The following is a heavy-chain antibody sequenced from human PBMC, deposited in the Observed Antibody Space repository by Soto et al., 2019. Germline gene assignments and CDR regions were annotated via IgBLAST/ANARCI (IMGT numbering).Heavy chain of an antibody. J-gene: IGHJ3*02. V-gene: IGHV4-59*01. CDR1: GGSISSYY. Sequence: QVQLQESGPGLVKPSETLSLTCTVSGGSISSYYWSWIRQPPGKGLEWIGYIYYSGSTNYNPSLKSRVTISVHTSKNQSSLKLRSVTAADTAVYYCARRYGGAFDIWGQGTMVTVSS. CDR2: IYYSGST. D-gene: IGHD3-9*01. CDR3: ARRYGGAFDI.